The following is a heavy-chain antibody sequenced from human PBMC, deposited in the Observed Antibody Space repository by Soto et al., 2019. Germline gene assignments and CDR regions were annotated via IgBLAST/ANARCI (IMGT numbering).Heavy chain of an antibody. V-gene: IGHV3-23*01. J-gene: IGHJ3*02. D-gene: IGHD1-26*01. CDR2: ISGSGGST. Sequence: EVQLLESGGGLVQPGGSLRLSCAASGFTFSSYAMSWVRQAPGKGLEWVSGISGSGGSTYYADSVKGRFTISRDNSKNTRSLQMDSLRAEDTAVYYCAKNSGNYKPDASDIWGQGTMVTVSS. CDR1: GFTFSSYA. CDR3: AKNSGNYKPDASDI.